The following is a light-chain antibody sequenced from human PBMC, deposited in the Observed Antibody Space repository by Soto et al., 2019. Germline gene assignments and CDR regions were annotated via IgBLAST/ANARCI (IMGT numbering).Light chain of an antibody. J-gene: IGKJ4*01. CDR1: QSVSSSY. CDR2: GAS. V-gene: IGKV3-20*01. CDR3: QQYGSSPFT. Sequence: EIVLTQSPGTLSLSPGERATLSCRASQSVSSSYLAWYQQKPGQAPRLLIDGASSRDDGIPDRFSGSESGTDFTLTISRLAPEDFAVSYCQQYGSSPFTFGGGTKVEIQ.